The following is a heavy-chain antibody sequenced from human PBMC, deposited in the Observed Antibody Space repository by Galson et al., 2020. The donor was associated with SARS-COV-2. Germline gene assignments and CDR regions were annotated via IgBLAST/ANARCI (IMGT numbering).Heavy chain of an antibody. D-gene: IGHD4-17*01. J-gene: IGHJ4*02. Sequence: GGSLRLSCAASGFTFSSYAMHWVRQAPGKGLEWVAVISYDGSNKYYADSVKGRFTISRDNSKNTLYLQMNSLRAEDTAVYYCARDESMTTVTIFDYWGQGTLVTVSS. V-gene: IGHV3-30*04. CDR3: ARDESMTTVTIFDY. CDR1: GFTFSSYA. CDR2: ISYDGSNK.